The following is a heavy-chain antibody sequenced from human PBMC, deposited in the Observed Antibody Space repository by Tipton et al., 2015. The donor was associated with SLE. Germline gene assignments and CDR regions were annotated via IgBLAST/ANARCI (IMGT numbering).Heavy chain of an antibody. D-gene: IGHD2-21*02. CDR1: GGSISSGGYY. CDR3: ARGLATAPYYYYYMDV. V-gene: IGHV4-31*03. CDR2: INHSGST. J-gene: IGHJ6*03. Sequence: TLSLTCTVSGGSISSGGYYWSWIRQHPGKGLEWIGEINHSGSTNYNPSLKSRVTISVDTSKNQFSLELSSVTAADTAVYYCARGLATAPYYYYYMDVWGKGTTVTVSS.